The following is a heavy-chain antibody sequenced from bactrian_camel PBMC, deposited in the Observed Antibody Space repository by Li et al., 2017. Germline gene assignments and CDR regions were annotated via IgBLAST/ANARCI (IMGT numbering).Heavy chain of an antibody. Sequence: HVQLVESGGGSVQAGGSLRLSCTVSGLTNGRYCMAWFRQVPGKEREGVAAIAPATGTTFYSDSVKGRFTISHVNANNTLHLQMNSLKPEDTAVYYCAADLGWCGSRPLQREFRNWGQGTQVTVS. CDR2: IAPATGTT. V-gene: IGHV3S1*01. CDR3: AADLGWCGSRPLQREFRN. CDR1: GLTNGRYC. D-gene: IGHD2*01. J-gene: IGHJ4*01.